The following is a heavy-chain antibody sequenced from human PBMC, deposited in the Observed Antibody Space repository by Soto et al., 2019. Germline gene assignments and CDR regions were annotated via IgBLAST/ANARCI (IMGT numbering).Heavy chain of an antibody. CDR2: IYYSGST. CDR1: GGSISSSSYY. J-gene: IGHJ6*03. D-gene: IGHD2-21*01. V-gene: IGHV4-39*01. CDR3: ARHLGHTPMDV. Sequence: PSETLSLTCTVSGGSISSSSYYWGWIRQPPGKGLEWIGSIYYSGSTYYNPSLKSRVTISVDTSKNQFSLKLSSVTAADTAVYYCARHLGHTPMDVWGKGTTVTVSS.